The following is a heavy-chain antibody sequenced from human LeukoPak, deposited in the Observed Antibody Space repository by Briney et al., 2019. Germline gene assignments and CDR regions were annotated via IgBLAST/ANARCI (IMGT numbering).Heavy chain of an antibody. CDR3: ARSSRTYCSGGFCYGWYFDL. CDR1: GFTFSTYW. CDR2: IYQDGSEK. Sequence: GWSLRLSCAASGFTFSTYWMTWVRQAPGKGLEWVADIYQDGSEKHYVDSVKGRFTISRDNAKNSLYLQMNSLRAEDTAVFYCARSSRTYCSGGFCYGWYFDLWGRGTLVTVSS. V-gene: IGHV3-7*01. J-gene: IGHJ2*01. D-gene: IGHD2-15*01.